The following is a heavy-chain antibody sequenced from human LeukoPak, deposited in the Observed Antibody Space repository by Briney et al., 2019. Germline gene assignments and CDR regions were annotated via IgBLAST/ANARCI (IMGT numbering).Heavy chain of an antibody. Sequence: GGSLRLSCAASEFTFSDYGMHWVRQAPGKGLEWVAFIRNDGSNDYYPDSVKGRFTISRDNSRNTLYLQMNSLRAEDTAFYYCAKGGSSSHNWFDPWGQGTRVTVSS. V-gene: IGHV3-30*02. D-gene: IGHD6-13*01. CDR3: AKGGSSSHNWFDP. CDR2: IRNDGSND. J-gene: IGHJ5*02. CDR1: EFTFSDYG.